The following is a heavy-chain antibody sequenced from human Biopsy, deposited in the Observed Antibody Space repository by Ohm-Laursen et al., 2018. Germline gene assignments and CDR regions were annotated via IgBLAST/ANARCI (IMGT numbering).Heavy chain of an antibody. J-gene: IGHJ6*02. Sequence: SLRLSCAASGFTFSSYGIHWVRQAPGKGLEWVAVIWYDGSNKYSADSVKGRFSIPRDNSKNTVYLQMNSLRAADTAVYYCARDRYYGSESYYSHYNMDVWGQGTTVSVSS. D-gene: IGHD3-10*01. V-gene: IGHV3-33*01. CDR3: ARDRYYGSESYYSHYNMDV. CDR2: IWYDGSNK. CDR1: GFTFSSYG.